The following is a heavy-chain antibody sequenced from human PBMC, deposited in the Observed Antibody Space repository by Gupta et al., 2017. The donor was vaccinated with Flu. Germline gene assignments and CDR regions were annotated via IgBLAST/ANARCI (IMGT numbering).Heavy chain of an antibody. J-gene: IGHJ1*01. V-gene: IGHV3-11*06. CDR1: EVTLSDCY. D-gene: IGHD3-9*01. CDR3: ARDFDWAFQH. CDR2: IGSGGNT. Sequence: VQLVESGGDLVQPGGSLRLSCAASEVTLSDCYMSWVRQAPGRGLEWLSYIGSGGNTDYAESVWGRFTISRDNAKNTLYLQMNNLRDEDTAVYYCARDFDWAFQHWGQGILVTVSS.